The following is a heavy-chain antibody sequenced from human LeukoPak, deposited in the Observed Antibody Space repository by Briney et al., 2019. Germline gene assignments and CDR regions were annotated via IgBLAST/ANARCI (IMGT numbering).Heavy chain of an antibody. CDR2: INSDGSST. V-gene: IGHV3-74*01. D-gene: IGHD4-23*01. CDR3: AKDLYGGTAN. Sequence: PGGSLRLSCAASGFTFRSYWMHWVRQGPGKGLVWVSRINSDGSSTSYADSVKGRFTISRDNSNNTLFLQMNSLRAEDTAVYYCAKDLYGGTANWGQGTLVTVSS. J-gene: IGHJ4*02. CDR1: GFTFRSYW.